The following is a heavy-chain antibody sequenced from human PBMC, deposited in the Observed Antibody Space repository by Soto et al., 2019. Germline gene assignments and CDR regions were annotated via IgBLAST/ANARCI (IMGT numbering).Heavy chain of an antibody. CDR3: ARSVGYEYLL. CDR2: IYYSGST. D-gene: IGHD3-16*01. Sequence: LQLQESGPGLVTPSETLSLTCTVSGGSISSSSYYWGWIRQPPGKGLEWIGSIYYSGSTYYNPSLKSRVTISVDTSKNQFSLKLSSVTAADTAVYYCARSVGYEYLLWGQGPLVTVSS. J-gene: IGHJ4*02. CDR1: GGSISSSSYY. V-gene: IGHV4-39*01.